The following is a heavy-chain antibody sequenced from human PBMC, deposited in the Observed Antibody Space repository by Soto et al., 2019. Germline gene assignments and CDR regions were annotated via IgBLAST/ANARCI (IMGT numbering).Heavy chain of an antibody. CDR2: IIPIFGTA. J-gene: IGHJ6*02. CDR1: GGTFSSYA. CDR3: ARKDIVDTSRQMNYYYYGMDV. D-gene: IGHD5-12*01. Sequence: QVQLVQSGAEVKKPGSSVKVSCKASGGTFSSYAISWVRQAPGQGLEWMGGIIPIFGTANYAQKFQGRVTITADESTSTAYMELSSLRYEDTAVYYCARKDIVDTSRQMNYYYYGMDVWGQGTTVTVSS. V-gene: IGHV1-69*01.